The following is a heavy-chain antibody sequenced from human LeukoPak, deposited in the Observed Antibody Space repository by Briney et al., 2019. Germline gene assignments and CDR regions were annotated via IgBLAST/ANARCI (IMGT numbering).Heavy chain of an antibody. CDR1: GYTFTSYG. D-gene: IGHD5-18*01. J-gene: IGHJ3*02. CDR2: INPNSGGT. Sequence: ASVKVSCKASGYTFTSYGISWVRQAPGQGLEWMGWINPNSGGTNYAQKFQGRVTMTRDTSISTAYMELSRLRSDDTAVYYCARAGIQLWLTDAFDIWGQGTMVTVSS. CDR3: ARAGIQLWLTDAFDI. V-gene: IGHV1-2*02.